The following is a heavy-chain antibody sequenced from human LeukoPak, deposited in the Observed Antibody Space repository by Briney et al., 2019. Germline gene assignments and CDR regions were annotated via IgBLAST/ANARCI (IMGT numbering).Heavy chain of an antibody. D-gene: IGHD3-22*01. CDR1: GGSISSGDYY. V-gene: IGHV4-30-4*01. Sequence: SQTLSLTCTVSGGSISSGDYYWSWIRQPPGKGLEWIGYIYYSGSTYYNPSLKSRVTISVDTSKNQFSLKLSSVTAADTAAYYCARVHYDRSSIDYWGQGTLVTVSS. CDR3: ARVHYDRSSIDY. CDR2: IYYSGST. J-gene: IGHJ4*02.